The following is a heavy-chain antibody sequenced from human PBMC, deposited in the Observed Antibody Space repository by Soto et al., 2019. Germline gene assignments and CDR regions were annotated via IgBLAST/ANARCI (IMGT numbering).Heavy chain of an antibody. CDR1: GDSVSTKSAA. J-gene: IGHJ4*02. CDR3: ARGGGSGRKTGFDY. V-gene: IGHV6-1*01. Sequence: QVQLQQSGPGLVKPSQTLSVTCAISGDSVSTKSAAWSWIRQSPSRGLEWLGRTYHRSKWYYDYAVSAKSRNTINADTSKNQYSLQLRSVTPEDTAVYYCARGGGSGRKTGFDYWGQGTLVTVSS. CDR2: TYHRSKWYY. D-gene: IGHD3-10*01.